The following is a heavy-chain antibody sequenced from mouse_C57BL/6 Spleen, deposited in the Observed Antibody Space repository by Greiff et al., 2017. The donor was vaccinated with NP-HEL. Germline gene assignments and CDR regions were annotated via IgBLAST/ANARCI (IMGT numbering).Heavy chain of an antibody. J-gene: IGHJ4*01. Sequence: EVQLQQSGPELVKPGASVKISCKASGYTFTDYYMNWVKQSHGKSLEWIGDINPNNGGTSYNQKFKGKATLTVDKSSSTAYMELRSLTSEDSAVYYGAVDGNYYAMDYWGQGTSVTVSS. D-gene: IGHD2-1*01. V-gene: IGHV1-26*01. CDR3: AVDGNYYAMDY. CDR1: GYTFTDYY. CDR2: INPNNGGT.